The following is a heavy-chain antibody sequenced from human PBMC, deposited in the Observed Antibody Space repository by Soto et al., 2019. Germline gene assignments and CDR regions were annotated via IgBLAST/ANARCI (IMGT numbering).Heavy chain of an antibody. CDR1: GFLVNSAD. V-gene: IGHV3-53*01. Sequence: EVQLVESGGGLIPPGGSLRLSCAASGFLVNSADMTWVHQAPGKGLEWLSMINSDGSTLYAESVKGRFTISRDNSKNRLDLQMNSLRAEDTAMYYCARSGYSFAWGYWGQGTLVIVTS. CDR2: INSDGST. CDR3: ARSGYSFAWGY. D-gene: IGHD5-18*01. J-gene: IGHJ4*02.